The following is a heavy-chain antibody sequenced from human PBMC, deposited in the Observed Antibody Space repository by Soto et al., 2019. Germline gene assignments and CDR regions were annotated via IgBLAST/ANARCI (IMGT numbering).Heavy chain of an antibody. CDR1: GFTVRINY. D-gene: IGHD3-10*01. Sequence: GGSLRLSCXASGFTVRINYMSGVRQAQGKGLEWVSVIYSGGSTYYADSVKGRFTISRDNSKNTLYLQMNSLRADDTAVYYCARGGTMALDYWGQGTLVTVSS. V-gene: IGHV3-66*01. CDR3: ARGGTMALDY. J-gene: IGHJ4*02. CDR2: IYSGGST.